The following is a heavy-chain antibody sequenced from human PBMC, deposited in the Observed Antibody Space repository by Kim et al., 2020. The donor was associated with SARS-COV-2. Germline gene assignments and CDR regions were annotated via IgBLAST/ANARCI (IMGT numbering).Heavy chain of an antibody. V-gene: IGHV3-30*01. J-gene: IGHJ2*01. CDR3: ARDRAYCGGDCPGMYFDL. D-gene: IGHD2-21*02. Sequence: KGQFPITRDNAKNTLYVQMNSLRAEDTAVYYCARDRAYCGGDCPGMYFDLWGRGTLVTVSS.